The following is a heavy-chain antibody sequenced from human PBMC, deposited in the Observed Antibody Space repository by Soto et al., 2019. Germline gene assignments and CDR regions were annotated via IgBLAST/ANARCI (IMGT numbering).Heavy chain of an antibody. V-gene: IGHV3-53*01. CDR1: GFTVSRNY. CDR2: TYSGGST. Sequence: GGSLRLSCAASGFTVSRNYMSWVRQAPGKGLEWVSVTYSGGSTYYADSVKGRFTISRDNSKNTLYLQMNSLRAEDTAVYYCARGPHYSNLDYWGQGALVTVSS. CDR3: ARGPHYSNLDY. D-gene: IGHD4-4*01. J-gene: IGHJ4*02.